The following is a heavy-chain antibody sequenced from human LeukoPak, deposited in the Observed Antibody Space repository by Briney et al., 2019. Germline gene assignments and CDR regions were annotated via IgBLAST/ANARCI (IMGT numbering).Heavy chain of an antibody. J-gene: IGHJ4*02. CDR2: MYDSGRT. Sequence: SETLSLTCTVSGYPISSGYYWGWIRQPPGKGLEWIGSMYDSGRTYYSPSLKSRVTISVDTSKNQFSLKLSSVTAADTAVYYCVRDSSGYYPIFDYWGQGTLVTVSS. D-gene: IGHD3-22*01. CDR1: GYPISSGYY. CDR3: VRDSSGYYPIFDY. V-gene: IGHV4-38-2*02.